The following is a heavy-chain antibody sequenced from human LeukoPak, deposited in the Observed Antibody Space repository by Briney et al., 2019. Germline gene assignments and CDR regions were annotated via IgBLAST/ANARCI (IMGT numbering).Heavy chain of an antibody. D-gene: IGHD3-22*01. CDR2: ISHSGST. CDR1: GGSFSGYY. J-gene: IGHJ4*02. CDR3: ARGSPPGYYYDSSGYSKPPYFDY. V-gene: IGHV4-34*01. Sequence: SETLSLTCAVYGGSFSGYYWSWIRQPPGKGLEWIGEISHSGSTNYNPSLKSRVTISVDTSKNQFSLKLSSVTAADTAVYYCARGSPPGYYYDSSGYSKPPYFDYWGQGTLVTVSS.